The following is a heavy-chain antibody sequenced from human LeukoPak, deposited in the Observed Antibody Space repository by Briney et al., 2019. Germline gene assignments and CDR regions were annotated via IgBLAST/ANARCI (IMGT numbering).Heavy chain of an antibody. V-gene: IGHV3-23*01. Sequence: GGSLRLSCAASGFTFSNYAMTWVRQAPGKGLEWVSGISGSGGSTYYADSVKGRFSIYRDYSNNTLYLQMNSLRAEDTAVYYCARDHYDRGWGQGTLVTVSS. CDR2: ISGSGGST. D-gene: IGHD3-22*01. CDR3: ARDHYDRG. CDR1: GFTFSNYA. J-gene: IGHJ4*02.